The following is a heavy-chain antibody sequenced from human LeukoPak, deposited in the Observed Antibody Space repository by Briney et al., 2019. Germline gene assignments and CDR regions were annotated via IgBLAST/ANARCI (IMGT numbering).Heavy chain of an antibody. Sequence: SQTLSLTCTVSGGSINSAGYYWTWIRQHPGKGLEWIGYIYYSGNTYYNPSLKNRLTISVDMSKNQFSLKLSSVTAADTAVFYCARGYSGSPYYLSMDVWGKGTTVTVSS. CDR3: ARGYSGSPYYLSMDV. D-gene: IGHD5-12*01. CDR2: IYYSGNT. CDR1: GGSINSAGYY. J-gene: IGHJ6*04. V-gene: IGHV4-31*03.